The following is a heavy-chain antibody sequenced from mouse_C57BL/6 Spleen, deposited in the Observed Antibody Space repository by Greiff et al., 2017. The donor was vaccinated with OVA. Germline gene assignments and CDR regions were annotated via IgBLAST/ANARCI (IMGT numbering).Heavy chain of an antibody. D-gene: IGHD2-2*01. CDR2: IYPRSGNT. V-gene: IGHV1-81*01. J-gene: IGHJ4*01. CDR1: GYTFTSYG. CDR3: ARSDGIYYGYDVSYYYAMDY. Sequence: QVQLQQSGAELARPGASVKLSCKASGYTFTSYGISWVKQRTGQGLEWIGEIYPRSGNTYYNEKFKGKATLTADKSSSTAYMELRSLTSEDSAVYFCARSDGIYYGYDVSYYYAMDYWGQGTSVTVSS.